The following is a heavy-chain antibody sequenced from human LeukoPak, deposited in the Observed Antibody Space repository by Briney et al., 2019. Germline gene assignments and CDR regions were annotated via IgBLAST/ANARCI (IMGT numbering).Heavy chain of an antibody. CDR3: ARGPNSNWSGLDF. D-gene: IGHD6-6*01. J-gene: IGHJ4*02. V-gene: IGHV3-74*01. CDR2: ISPTGSTT. CDR1: GFSFSGHW. Sequence: GGSLRLSCTASGFSFSGHWMHWARQLPGKGLVWVSRISPTGSTTSYADSVKGRFTVSRDNAKNTLYLEVNNLRAEDTAVYYCARGPNSNWSGLDFWGQGTLLTVSS.